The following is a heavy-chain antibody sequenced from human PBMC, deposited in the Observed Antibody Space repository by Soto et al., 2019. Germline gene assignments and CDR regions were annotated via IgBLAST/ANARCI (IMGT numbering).Heavy chain of an antibody. J-gene: IGHJ4*02. V-gene: IGHV3-30*03. CDR3: ARGNLSFDFDS. CDR1: GFSFGSFG. Sequence: QIQLVESGGGVVQPGGSLRLSCSASGFSFGSFGMHWVRQAPGEGLEWVAFISRDGSNSFYGDSVKGRFTLSRDNSRNTEYLQMSNTRAEAKALYCCARGNLSFDFDSWGQGTLVIVSS. CDR2: ISRDGSNS.